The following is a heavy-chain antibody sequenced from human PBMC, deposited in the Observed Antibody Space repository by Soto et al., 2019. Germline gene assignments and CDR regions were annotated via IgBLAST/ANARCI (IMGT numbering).Heavy chain of an antibody. J-gene: IGHJ6*02. Sequence: QVQLVQSGAEVKKPGASVKVSCKASGYTFTSYYINGVRQATGQGLEWMGWMNPNSGNTGYAQKFQGRVTMTRNTSISTAYMELSSLRSEDTAVYYCEREYNWTFYSSYYYGMDVWGQGTMVTVSS. CDR2: MNPNSGNT. D-gene: IGHD1-20*01. V-gene: IGHV1-8*01. CDR3: EREYNWTFYSSYYYGMDV. CDR1: GYTFTSYY.